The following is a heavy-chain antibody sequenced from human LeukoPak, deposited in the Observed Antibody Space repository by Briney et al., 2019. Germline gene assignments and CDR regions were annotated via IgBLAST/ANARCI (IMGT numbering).Heavy chain of an antibody. Sequence: SETLSLTCAVYGGSFSGYYWSWIRQPPGKGLEWIGEINHSGSTNYNPSLKSRVTMSVDTSKNQFSLKLSSVTAADTAVYYCAREGRTMLNWFDPWGQGTLVTVSS. J-gene: IGHJ5*02. CDR1: GGSFSGYY. D-gene: IGHD3-10*02. CDR2: INHSGST. V-gene: IGHV4-34*01. CDR3: AREGRTMLNWFDP.